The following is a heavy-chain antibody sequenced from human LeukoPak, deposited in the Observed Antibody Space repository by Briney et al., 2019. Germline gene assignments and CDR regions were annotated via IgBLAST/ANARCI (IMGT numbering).Heavy chain of an antibody. Sequence: PGGSLRLSCAASGFTFSSNALHWVRQAPGKGLEWVAVISYDGSNKYYADSVKGRFTISRDNSKSTLYLQMNSLRVEDTAVYYCARDLGDFYYISLDFDYWGQGALVTVSS. CDR2: ISYDGSNK. CDR1: GFTFSSNA. V-gene: IGHV3-30*04. CDR3: ARDLGDFYYISLDFDY. D-gene: IGHD3-9*01. J-gene: IGHJ4*02.